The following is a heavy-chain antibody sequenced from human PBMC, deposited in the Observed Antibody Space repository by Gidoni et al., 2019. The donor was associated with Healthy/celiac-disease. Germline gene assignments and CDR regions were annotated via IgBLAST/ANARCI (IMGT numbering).Heavy chain of an antibody. Sequence: EVQLVESGGGLVQPGRSLRLSCAAFGFTFDDYAMHWVRQAPGKGLEWVSGISWNSGSIGYADSVKGRFTISRDNAKNSLYLQMNSLRAEDTALYYCAKGAVAGRDWYFDLWGRGTLVTVSS. CDR2: ISWNSGSI. D-gene: IGHD6-19*01. CDR1: GFTFDDYA. CDR3: AKGAVAGRDWYFDL. V-gene: IGHV3-9*01. J-gene: IGHJ2*01.